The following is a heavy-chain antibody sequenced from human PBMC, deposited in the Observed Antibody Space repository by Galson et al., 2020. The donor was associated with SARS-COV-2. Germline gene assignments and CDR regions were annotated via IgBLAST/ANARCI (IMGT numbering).Heavy chain of an antibody. CDR1: GFTFSTYW. D-gene: IGHD3-10*01. CDR3: ARGPYWYRSGTYHYFDY. CDR2: IKQDGSKK. J-gene: IGHJ4*02. Sequence: GGSLRLSCAASGFTFSTYWMSWVRQAPGKGLEWVANIKQDGSKKSYVDSVKGRFTVSRDNAKNSVYLQMNSLRAEDTAVYYCARGPYWYRSGTYHYFDYWGQGTLVTVSS. V-gene: IGHV3-7*03.